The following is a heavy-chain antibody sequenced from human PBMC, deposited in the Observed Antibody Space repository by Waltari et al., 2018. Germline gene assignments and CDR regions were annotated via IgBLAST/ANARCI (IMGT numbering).Heavy chain of an antibody. Sequence: QITLKESGPTLVKPTQTLTLTCSLSGFSISTNGVAVGWIRQPPGKALESLAIVFWDDDKFYSPSLRDRITITKDTYKNQVVLTMTNMDPVDTATYFCAHFSYRGSRQLDHWGQGAPVTVSS. CDR3: AHFSYRGSRQLDH. V-gene: IGHV2-5*02. CDR2: VFWDDDK. D-gene: IGHD3-10*01. CDR1: GFSISTNGVA. J-gene: IGHJ4*02.